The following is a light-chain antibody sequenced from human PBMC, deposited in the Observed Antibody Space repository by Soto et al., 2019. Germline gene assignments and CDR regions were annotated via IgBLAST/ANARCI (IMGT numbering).Light chain of an antibody. Sequence: DIWMTQFPSTLPASVGDRVTITCRASQSISTWLAWYQQKPGKAPNLLIYKASYLASGVPSRFSGGGSGTEFTLTISSLQPDDFATYYCQQYSSYWTFGQGTKVDI. CDR1: QSISTW. CDR3: QQYSSYWT. J-gene: IGKJ1*01. CDR2: KAS. V-gene: IGKV1-5*03.